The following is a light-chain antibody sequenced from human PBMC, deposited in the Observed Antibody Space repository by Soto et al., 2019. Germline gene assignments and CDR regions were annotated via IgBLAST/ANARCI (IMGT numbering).Light chain of an antibody. Sequence: EIVMTQSPVTLSVSPGERATLSCRASQSVRSNLAWYQQKPGQAPSLLIYGAFTRATGIPTRFSGTGSGTEFTLTISSLQSEDFELYYCQQYNDWPLTFGQGTKVDIX. CDR1: QSVRSN. CDR2: GAF. J-gene: IGKJ1*01. V-gene: IGKV3-15*01. CDR3: QQYNDWPLT.